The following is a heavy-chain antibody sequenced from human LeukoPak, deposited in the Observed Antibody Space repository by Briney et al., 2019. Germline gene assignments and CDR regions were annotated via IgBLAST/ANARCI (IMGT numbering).Heavy chain of an antibody. J-gene: IGHJ5*02. D-gene: IGHD2-2*01. V-gene: IGHV4-61*02. CDR1: GGSISSGSYY. CDR3: AREWDIVVVPKTNWFDP. CDR2: IYTSGST. Sequence: PSQTLSLTCTVSGGSISSGSYYWSWIRQPAGKGLEWIGRIYTSGSTNYNPSLKSRVTISVDTSKNQFSLKLSSVTAADTAVYYRAREWDIVVVPKTNWFDPWGQGTLVTVSS.